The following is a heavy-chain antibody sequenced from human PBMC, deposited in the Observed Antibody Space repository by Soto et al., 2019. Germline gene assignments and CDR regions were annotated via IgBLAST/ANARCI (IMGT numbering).Heavy chain of an antibody. CDR3: ARGDDYGDYASAEYFQH. J-gene: IGHJ1*01. CDR1: GYTFTSYY. Sequence: QVQLVQSGAEVKKPGASVKVSCKASGYTFTSYYMHWVRQAPGQGLEWMGIINPSGGSTSYAQKCQGRVTMTRDTATSTVYMELSSLRSEDTAVYYCARGDDYGDYASAEYFQHGGQGTLVTVSS. D-gene: IGHD4-17*01. V-gene: IGHV1-46*03. CDR2: INPSGGST.